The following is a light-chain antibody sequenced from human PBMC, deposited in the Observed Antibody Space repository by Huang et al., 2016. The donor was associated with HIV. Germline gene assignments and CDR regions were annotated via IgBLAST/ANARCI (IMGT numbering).Light chain of an antibody. J-gene: IGKJ1*01. Sequence: DIQMTQSPSSLSASVGDRVTIICRASQGISKSLAWYQQKPGKAPKLLLYATSKLESGVPSRFSGSGSGTHYTLTHSTLQPEDLATYYCQQYQSVPWTFGQGTKV. CDR3: QQYQSVPWT. V-gene: IGKV1-NL1*01. CDR1: QGISKS. CDR2: ATS.